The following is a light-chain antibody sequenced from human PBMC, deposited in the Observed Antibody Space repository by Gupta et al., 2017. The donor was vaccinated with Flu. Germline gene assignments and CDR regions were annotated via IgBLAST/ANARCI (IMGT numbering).Light chain of an antibody. J-gene: IGKJ1*01. V-gene: IGKV1-5*03. Sequence: PSTLSASIRDRVTVTCRASQSISSWLAWYQQKPGKAPKLLIYKASSLESGVPSRFSGSGSGTEFTLTISSLQPDDFATYYCQQDNSYPWTFGQGTKVEIK. CDR2: KAS. CDR1: QSISSW. CDR3: QQDNSYPWT.